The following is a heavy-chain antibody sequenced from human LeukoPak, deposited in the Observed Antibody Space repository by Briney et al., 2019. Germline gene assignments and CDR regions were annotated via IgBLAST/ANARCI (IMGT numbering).Heavy chain of an antibody. Sequence: GGSLRLSCAASGFTFSSYAMSWARQAPGKGLEWVSAISGSGGSTYYADSVKGRFTISRDNSKNTLYLQMNSLRAEDTAVYYCAKGQSGYSYGSTPDYWGQGTLVTVSS. CDR3: AKGQSGYSYGSTPDY. CDR2: ISGSGGST. V-gene: IGHV3-23*01. J-gene: IGHJ4*02. D-gene: IGHD5-18*01. CDR1: GFTFSSYA.